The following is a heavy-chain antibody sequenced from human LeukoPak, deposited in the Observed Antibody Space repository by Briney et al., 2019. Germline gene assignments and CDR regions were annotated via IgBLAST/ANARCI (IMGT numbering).Heavy chain of an antibody. CDR2: IFTSGST. CDR1: GGSITSYC. D-gene: IGHD2-21*01. Sequence: AETLTLTCTVSGGSITSYCLSWVRQSPGKGLEWIGYIFTSGSTDYNPSLKSRVTMSVDTSKNQLSMELRFLTAADTAVYYCATSHDVKTAPYDLWGQGTLVTVSS. CDR3: ATSHDVKTAPYDL. J-gene: IGHJ5*02. V-gene: IGHV4-4*09.